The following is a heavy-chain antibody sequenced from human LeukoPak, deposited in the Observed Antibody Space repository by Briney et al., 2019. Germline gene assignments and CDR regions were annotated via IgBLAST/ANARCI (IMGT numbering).Heavy chain of an antibody. D-gene: IGHD1-26*01. CDR2: IIPIFGTA. CDR1: GGTFSSYA. J-gene: IGHJ4*02. V-gene: IGHV1-69*05. CDR3: AREEGGLPRELDY. Sequence: SVKVSCKASGGTFSSYAISWVRQAPGQGLEWMGRIIPIFGTANYAQKFQGRVTITTDESTSTAYMELSSLRSEDTAVYYCAREEGGLPRELDYWGQGTLVTVSS.